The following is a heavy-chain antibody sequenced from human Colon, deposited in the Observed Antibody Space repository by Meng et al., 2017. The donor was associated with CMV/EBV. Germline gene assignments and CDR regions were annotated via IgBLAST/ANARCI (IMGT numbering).Heavy chain of an antibody. D-gene: IGHD5-18*01. CDR3: ARDFGDTVMAPYNWFDV. J-gene: IGHJ5*02. CDR2: INPRGSSA. CDR1: YNFSSYY. Sequence: YNFSSYYMHWVRQAPGQGLEWMGVINPRGSSARYPQKFQGRVTMTRDMSTSTLYMELSSLRSDDTAVYYCARDFGDTVMAPYNWFDVWGQGTLVTVSS. V-gene: IGHV1-46*01.